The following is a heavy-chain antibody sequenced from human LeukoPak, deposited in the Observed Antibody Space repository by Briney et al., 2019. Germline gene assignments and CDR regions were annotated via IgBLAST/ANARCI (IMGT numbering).Heavy chain of an antibody. Sequence: GGSLRLSCAASGFTFSSYGMHWVRQAPGKGLEWVAVISYDGSNKYYADSVKGRFTISRDNSKNTLYLQMNSLRAEDTAVYYCAKWALAYCGGDCYSHFDYWGQGTLVTVSS. CDR3: AKWALAYCGGDCYSHFDY. CDR2: ISYDGSNK. D-gene: IGHD2-21*02. V-gene: IGHV3-30*18. CDR1: GFTFSSYG. J-gene: IGHJ4*02.